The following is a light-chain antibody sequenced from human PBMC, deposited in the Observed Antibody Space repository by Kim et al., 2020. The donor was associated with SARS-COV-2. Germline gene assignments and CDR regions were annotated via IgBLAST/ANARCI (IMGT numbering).Light chain of an antibody. V-gene: IGLV3-1*01. CDR3: QAWDSSTAV. Sequence: VSPGQTASITCSGDKLGDKYACWYQQKPGQSPVLGIYQDSKRPSGIPERFSGSNSGNTATLTISGTQAMDEADYYCQAWDSSTAVFGGGTQLTVL. CDR2: QDS. CDR1: KLGDKY. J-gene: IGLJ2*01.